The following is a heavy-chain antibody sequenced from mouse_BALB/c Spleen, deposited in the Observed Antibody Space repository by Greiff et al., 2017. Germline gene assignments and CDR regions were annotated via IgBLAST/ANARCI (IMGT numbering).Heavy chain of an antibody. V-gene: IGHV1-87*01. CDR3: ARNYRYDYWDFDV. D-gene: IGHD2-14*01. CDR2: IYPGDGDT. J-gene: IGHJ1*01. CDR1: GYTFTSYW. Sequence: QVQLQQSGAELARPGASVKLSCKASGYTFTSYWMQWVKQRPGQGLEWIGAIYPGDGDTRYTQKFKGKATLTADKSSSTAYMQLSSLASEDSAVYYCARNYRYDYWDFDVWGAGTTVTVSS.